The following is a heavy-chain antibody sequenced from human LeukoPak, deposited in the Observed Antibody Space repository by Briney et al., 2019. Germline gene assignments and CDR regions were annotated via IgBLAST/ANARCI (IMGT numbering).Heavy chain of an antibody. Sequence: PGGSLRLSCAASGFTFSSYLMHWVRQAPGKGLVWVSHINSDESSTSYADSVKGRFTISRDNAKNTLYLQMNSLRAEDTAVYYCARDLGITYWGQGTLVTVSS. V-gene: IGHV3-74*01. CDR2: INSDESST. J-gene: IGHJ4*02. CDR3: ARDLGITY. D-gene: IGHD7-27*01. CDR1: GFTFSSYL.